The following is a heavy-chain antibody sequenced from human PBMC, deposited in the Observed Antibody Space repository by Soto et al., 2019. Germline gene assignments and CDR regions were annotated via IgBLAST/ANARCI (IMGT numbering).Heavy chain of an antibody. CDR1: GYTFTTYD. Sequence: QVQLVQSGAEVKKPGASVKVSCKASGYTFTTYDISWVRQAPGQGLEWMGRISTYNGNTNYPQSLQGRLTMTTDTSTSTAYMELRSLRSADTAVYYCARDPYNVLMVNAPNLYGMDVWGQGTTVTVSS. V-gene: IGHV1-18*01. CDR3: ARDPYNVLMVNAPNLYGMDV. CDR2: ISTYNGNT. J-gene: IGHJ6*02. D-gene: IGHD2-8*01.